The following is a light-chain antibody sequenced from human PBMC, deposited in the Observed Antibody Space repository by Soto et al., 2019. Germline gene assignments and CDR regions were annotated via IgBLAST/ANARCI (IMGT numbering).Light chain of an antibody. CDR1: QGIRND. CDR2: AAS. J-gene: IGKJ4*01. CDR3: LQVYNYPLT. V-gene: IGKV1-6*01. Sequence: AIQMTQSPSSLSASVGDRVTITCRASQGIRNDLGWYQQKPGKAPNLLIYAASSLQSGVPSTFSGSGSGTDFTLTICSLQPEDFATYYCLQVYNYPLTFGGGTKVEIK.